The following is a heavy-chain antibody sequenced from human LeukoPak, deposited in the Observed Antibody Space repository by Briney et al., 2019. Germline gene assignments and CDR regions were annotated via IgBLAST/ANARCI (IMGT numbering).Heavy chain of an antibody. CDR1: GGSISRYY. CDR3: ARASGPSGYYGTFDY. CDR2: IYYSGST. D-gene: IGHD3-22*01. V-gene: IGHV4-59*01. Sequence: PSETLSLTCTVSGGSISRYYWSWIRQPPGKGLEWIGYIYYSGSTNYNPSLKSRVTISVDTSKNQFSLKLSSVTAADTAVYYCARASGPSGYYGTFDYWGQGTLVTVSS. J-gene: IGHJ4*02.